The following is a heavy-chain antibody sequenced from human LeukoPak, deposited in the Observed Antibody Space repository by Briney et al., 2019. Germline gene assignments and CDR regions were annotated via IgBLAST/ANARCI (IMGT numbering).Heavy chain of an antibody. CDR1: GGSISGSSYY. D-gene: IGHD3-10*01. CDR2: IYFSGT. V-gene: IGHV4-39*07. CDR3: AGGRGEGRGISMIRGVRAPSYNWFDP. Sequence: PSETLSLTCTVSGGSISGSSYYWGWIRQPPGKGLEWIGSIYFSGTSYNPSLKSRVTISVDTSKNQFSLKLSSVTAADTAVYYCAGGRGEGRGISMIRGVRAPSYNWFDPWGHGTPVTVSS. J-gene: IGHJ5*02.